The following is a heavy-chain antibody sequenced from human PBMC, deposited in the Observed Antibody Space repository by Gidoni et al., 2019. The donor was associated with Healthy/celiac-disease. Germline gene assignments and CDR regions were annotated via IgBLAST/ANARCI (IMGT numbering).Heavy chain of an antibody. CDR2: INHSGST. V-gene: IGHV4-34*01. Sequence: QVQLQQWGAGLLKPSETLSLTCAVYGGSFSGYYWSWIRQPPGKGLEWIGEINHSGSTNYNPSLKSRVTISVDTSKNQFSLKLSSVTAADTAVYYCARVQGSSWLRGWFDPWGQGTLVTVSS. CDR3: ARVQGSSWLRGWFDP. CDR1: GGSFSGYY. J-gene: IGHJ5*02. D-gene: IGHD6-13*01.